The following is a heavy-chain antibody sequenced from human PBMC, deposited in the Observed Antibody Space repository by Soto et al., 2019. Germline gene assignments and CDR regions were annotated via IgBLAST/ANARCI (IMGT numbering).Heavy chain of an antibody. V-gene: IGHV1-3*01. CDR3: AIDYMRGRDY. J-gene: IGHJ4*02. D-gene: IGHD4-4*01. CDR2: INAVNGDT. Sequence: QIQLVQSGAEVKKPGASVNISCKASGYSFISYGRYWVRQAPGQRLEWMGWINAVNGDTKYSQKFQGRVTIIRDTSASTVYMELRSLRGDDTAGYYCAIDYMRGRDYWGQGTLVTVSS. CDR1: GYSFISYG.